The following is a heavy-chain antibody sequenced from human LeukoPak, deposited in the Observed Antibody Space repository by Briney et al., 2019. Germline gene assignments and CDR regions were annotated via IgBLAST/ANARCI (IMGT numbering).Heavy chain of an antibody. D-gene: IGHD6-13*01. J-gene: IGHJ4*01. CDR3: ARDGTAAGLYFDL. CDR1: GFTFTDYW. Sequence: GGSLRLSCAVSGFTFTDYWMDWVRQAPGKGLEWVASIRQDGGEKSYVDSVKGRFTISRDNTKSSLYLQINSLRAEDTAVYYCARDGTAAGLYFDLWGQGTLVTVSS. V-gene: IGHV3-7*01. CDR2: IRQDGGEK.